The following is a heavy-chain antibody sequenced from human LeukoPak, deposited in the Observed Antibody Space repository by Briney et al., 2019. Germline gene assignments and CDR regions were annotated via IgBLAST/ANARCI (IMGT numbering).Heavy chain of an antibody. CDR2: INHSGST. Sequence: SETLSLTCAVYGGSFSGYYWSWIRQPPGKGLEWIGEINHSGSTNYNPSLKSRVTISVDTSKNQFSLKLSSVTAADTAVYYCATGSRFTAPRFGYWGQGTLVTVSS. V-gene: IGHV4-34*01. J-gene: IGHJ4*02. CDR1: GGSFSGYY. D-gene: IGHD3-10*01. CDR3: ATGSRFTAPRFGY.